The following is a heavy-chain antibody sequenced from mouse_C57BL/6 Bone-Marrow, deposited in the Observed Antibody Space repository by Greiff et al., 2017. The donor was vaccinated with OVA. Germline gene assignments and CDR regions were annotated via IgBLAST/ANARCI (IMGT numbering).Heavy chain of an antibody. J-gene: IGHJ4*01. CDR2: IDPETGGT. Sequence: VQLQQSGAELVRPGASVTLSCKASGYTFTDYEMHWVKQTPVHGLEWIGAIDPETGGTAYNQKFKGKALLTADKSSSTAYMELRSLTSEDSAVYYCTRGFTTVVAMDYYAMDYWGQGTSVTVSS. D-gene: IGHD1-1*01. V-gene: IGHV1-15*01. CDR3: TRGFTTVVAMDYYAMDY. CDR1: GYTFTDYE.